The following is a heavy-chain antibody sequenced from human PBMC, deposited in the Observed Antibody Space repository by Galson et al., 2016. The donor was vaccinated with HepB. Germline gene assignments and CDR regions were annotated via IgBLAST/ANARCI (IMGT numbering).Heavy chain of an antibody. V-gene: IGHV1-46*01. CDR3: ARGGWENYGMDV. D-gene: IGHD1-26*01. CDR2: INPSGGST. CDR1: GYSFTTYY. Sequence: QSGAEVKKPGESLKISCKASGYSFTTYYIHWVRQAPGQGPEWMGVINPSGGSTTYAQKFQGRVSMTRDTSPRTVYMELSSLRSEDTAVYYCARGGWENYGMDVWGQGTTVTVSS. J-gene: IGHJ6*02.